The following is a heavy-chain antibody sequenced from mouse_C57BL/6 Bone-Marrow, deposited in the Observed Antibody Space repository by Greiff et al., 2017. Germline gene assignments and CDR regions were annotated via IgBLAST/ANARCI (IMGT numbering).Heavy chain of an antibody. CDR2: ISNLAYSF. J-gene: IGHJ4*01. CDR1: GFTFSDYG. Sequence: EVKVVESGGGLVQPGGSLKLSCAASGFTFSDYGMAWVRQAPRKGPEWVAFISNLAYSFYYAATVKGRFTISRENAKNTLYLEMSSLRSEDTAIYYCARAGSGAAMDYWGQGTSVTVSS. V-gene: IGHV5-15*01. CDR3: ARAGSGAAMDY. D-gene: IGHD1-1*01.